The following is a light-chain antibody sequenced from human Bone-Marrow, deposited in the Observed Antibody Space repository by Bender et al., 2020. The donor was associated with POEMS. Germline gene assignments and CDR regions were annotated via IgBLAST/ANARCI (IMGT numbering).Light chain of an antibody. CDR1: NIGDKS. J-gene: IGLJ1*01. CDR3: KVWDGSRDHYV. Sequence: SYVLTQPPSVSVAPGQTARITCGGNNIGDKSVHWYQQKSGRAPVLVVYDDSDRPSGIPERFSGSNSGNTATLSISRVEDGDGAGYYCKVWDGSRDHYVFGTGTQVT. CDR2: DDS. V-gene: IGLV3-21*02.